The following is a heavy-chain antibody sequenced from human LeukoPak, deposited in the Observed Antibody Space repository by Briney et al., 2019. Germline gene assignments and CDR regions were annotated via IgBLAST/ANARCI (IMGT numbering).Heavy chain of an antibody. CDR1: GDVFNNFA. V-gene: IGHV1-69*04. Sequence: SVKVSCKASGDVFNNFAFSWVRQAPGQGLEWVGRIIPVLDISNYAQKFQGRVTITTDESTSTAYMELSSLRSEDTAVYYCAGHRNVGGSWIQLWLWDLWGQGTLVTVSS. CDR2: IIPVLDIS. D-gene: IGHD5-18*01. J-gene: IGHJ5*02. CDR3: AGHRNVGGSWIQLWLWDL.